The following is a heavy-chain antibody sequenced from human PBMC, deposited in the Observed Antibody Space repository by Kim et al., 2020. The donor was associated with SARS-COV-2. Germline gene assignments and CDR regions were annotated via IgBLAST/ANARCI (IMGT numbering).Heavy chain of an antibody. J-gene: IGHJ4*02. V-gene: IGHV1-46*01. CDR1: GYTFTSYH. CDR3: AREGPNTYYFDY. D-gene: IGHD3-16*01. Sequence: ASVKVSCKASGYTFTSYHMHWVRQAPGQGLEWMGFINASGRSASYPQKFQGRVTMTRGTSTSTVYMELSSLRSEDTAVYYCAREGPNTYYFDYWGQGTLV. CDR2: INASGRSA.